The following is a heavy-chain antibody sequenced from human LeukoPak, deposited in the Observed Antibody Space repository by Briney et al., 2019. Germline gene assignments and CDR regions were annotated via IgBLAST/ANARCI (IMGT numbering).Heavy chain of an antibody. D-gene: IGHD3-3*01. CDR2: ISSSSSYI. J-gene: IGHJ6*02. V-gene: IGHV3-21*01. Sequence: GGSLRLSCAASGFTFSSYSMNWVRQAPGKGLEWVSSISSSSSYIYYADSVKGRFTISRDNAKNSLYLQMNSLRAEDTAVYHCAREGVTIFGVVIQNSETFGYYGMDVWGQGTTVTVSS. CDR1: GFTFSSYS. CDR3: AREGVTIFGVVIQNSETFGYYGMDV.